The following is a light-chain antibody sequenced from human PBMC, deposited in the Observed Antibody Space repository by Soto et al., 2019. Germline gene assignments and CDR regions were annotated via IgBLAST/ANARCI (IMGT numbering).Light chain of an antibody. CDR1: SSNIGAGYD. CDR3: QSYDSSLSGYV. CDR2: GNS. J-gene: IGLJ1*01. V-gene: IGLV1-40*01. Sequence: QSVLTQPPSVSGAPGQRVTISCTGSSSNIGAGYDVHGYQQLPGTAPKLLIYGNSNRPSGVPDRFSGSKSVTSASLALTGLQAEDEADYYCQSYDSSLSGYVFGTGTKLTVL.